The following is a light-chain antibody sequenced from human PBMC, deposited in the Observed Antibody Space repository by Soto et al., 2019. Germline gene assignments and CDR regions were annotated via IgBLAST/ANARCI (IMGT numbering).Light chain of an antibody. V-gene: IGLV2-23*01. CDR1: SSDVGNYDL. Sequence: QSALTQPASVSGSPGQSITISCTGTSSDVGNYDLVSWYQLHPDKAPKLIIYEASKRPSGVSDRFSGSKSGNTASLTISGLQAEDEADYYCCSYAGSRVVLFGGGTKLTVL. J-gene: IGLJ2*01. CDR2: EAS. CDR3: CSYAGSRVVL.